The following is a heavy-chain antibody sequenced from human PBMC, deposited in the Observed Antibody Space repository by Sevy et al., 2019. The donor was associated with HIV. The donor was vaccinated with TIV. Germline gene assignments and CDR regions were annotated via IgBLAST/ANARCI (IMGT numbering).Heavy chain of an antibody. Sequence: GGSLRLSCAASGFTFSSYWMHWVRQAPGKGLVWVSRIYSDGSITNYADSVKGRFTISRDNAKNTLYLQMNSLRAEDTAVYYWATETTWAWAYWGQGTLVTVSS. V-gene: IGHV3-74*01. CDR1: GFTFSSYW. J-gene: IGHJ4*02. CDR3: ATETTWAWAY. CDR2: IYSDGSIT. D-gene: IGHD7-27*01.